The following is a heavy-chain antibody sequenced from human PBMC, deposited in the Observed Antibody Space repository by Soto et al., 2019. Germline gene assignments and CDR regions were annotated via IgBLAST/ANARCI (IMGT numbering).Heavy chain of an antibody. CDR1: GYSFTSYW. CDR2: IYPGDSDT. D-gene: IGHD6-6*01. J-gene: IGHJ6*02. Sequence: GESLKISCKGSGYSFTSYWIGWVRQMPGKGLEWMGIIYPGDSDTRYSPSFQGQVTISADKSISTAYLQWSSLKASDTAMYYCARRTYSSSSLYYYYGMDVWGQGTTVTVPS. CDR3: ARRTYSSSSLYYYYGMDV. V-gene: IGHV5-51*01.